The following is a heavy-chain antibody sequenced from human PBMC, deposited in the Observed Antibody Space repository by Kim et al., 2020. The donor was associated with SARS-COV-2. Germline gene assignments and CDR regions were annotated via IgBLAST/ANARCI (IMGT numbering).Heavy chain of an antibody. D-gene: IGHD3-22*01. J-gene: IGHJ4*02. CDR3: ARGRGYYDSSGYSL. V-gene: IGHV3-7*04. Sequence: SVTGRFTISEDNAKNLMYLQMNSLGAEDTAVYYCARGRGYYDSSGYSLWGQGTLVTVSS.